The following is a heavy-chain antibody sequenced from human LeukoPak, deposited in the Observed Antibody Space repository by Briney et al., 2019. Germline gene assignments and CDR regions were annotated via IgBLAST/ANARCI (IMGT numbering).Heavy chain of an antibody. CDR1: GGSISPYY. V-gene: IGHV4-59*08. CDR3: ARWGSGYDY. Sequence: SETLSLTCTVSGGSISPYYWSWLRQPPGKELEWIGYIHYGGSTNYNPSLKSRITISIDTYKSQFSLNLSSVTAADTAVYYCARWGSGYDYWGQGTLVTVSS. D-gene: IGHD5-12*01. J-gene: IGHJ4*02. CDR2: IHYGGST.